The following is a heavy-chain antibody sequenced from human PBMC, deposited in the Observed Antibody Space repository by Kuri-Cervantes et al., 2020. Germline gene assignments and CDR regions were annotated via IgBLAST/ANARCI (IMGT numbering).Heavy chain of an antibody. D-gene: IGHD4-17*01. J-gene: IGHJ4*02. CDR1: GFTFSSYW. Sequence: LSLTCAASGFTFSSYWMHWVRQAPGKGLEWVSYISSSGSTIYYADSVKGRFTISRDNAKNSLYLQVDSLRAEDTAVYYCARGDDDYGDYEYYFDYWGQGTLVTVSS. V-gene: IGHV3-48*04. CDR2: ISSSGSTI. CDR3: ARGDDDYGDYEYYFDY.